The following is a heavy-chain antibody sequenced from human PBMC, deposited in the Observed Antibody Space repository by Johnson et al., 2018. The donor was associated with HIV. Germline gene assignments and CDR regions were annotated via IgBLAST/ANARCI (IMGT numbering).Heavy chain of an antibody. V-gene: IGHV3-30*18. J-gene: IGHJ3*02. Sequence: QVQLVESGGGLVQPGRSLRLSCAASGFTVSSNYMSWVRQAPGKGLEWVAVISYAGSNKYYVESVKGRFTIARDNSKNTLFLQKNSLRAEDTAVYYCAKVRFGGNSLGAFDIWGQGTMVTVSS. D-gene: IGHD4-23*01. CDR3: AKVRFGGNSLGAFDI. CDR2: ISYAGSNK. CDR1: GFTVSSNY.